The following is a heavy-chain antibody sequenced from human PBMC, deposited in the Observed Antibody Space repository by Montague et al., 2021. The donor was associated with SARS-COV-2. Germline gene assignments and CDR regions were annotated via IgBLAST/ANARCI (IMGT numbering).Heavy chain of an antibody. Sequence: SDTLSLTCAVYGGPFSDYYWSWIRQPPGKGLEWIGEINHRGTSKYNTSLKGRVSISLDTSKNQFSLYLSSVTAADTAVYYCARGRQHFNMIVVVMTGGEYYFDYWGQGTLVTVSS. CDR2: INHRGTS. D-gene: IGHD3-22*01. CDR3: ARGRQHFNMIVVVMTGGEYYFDY. J-gene: IGHJ4*02. V-gene: IGHV4-34*01. CDR1: GGPFSDYY.